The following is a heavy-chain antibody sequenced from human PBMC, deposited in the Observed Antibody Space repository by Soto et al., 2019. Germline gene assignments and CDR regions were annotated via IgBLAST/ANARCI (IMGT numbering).Heavy chain of an antibody. J-gene: IGHJ5*02. V-gene: IGHV4-4*07. CDR1: GVSMRNSY. CDR3: ARGGGVPALGDP. CDR2: ISTSGNT. Sequence: QVQLEESGPGLVKPSETLSLICSVSGVSMRNSYWTWIRQSAGKGLEWIGRISTSGNTNYNPSLNSQLTMSVDTTKNQVSLKLTSVTAADTAVYYCARGGGVPALGDPWGQGTLVSVSS. D-gene: IGHD3-16*01.